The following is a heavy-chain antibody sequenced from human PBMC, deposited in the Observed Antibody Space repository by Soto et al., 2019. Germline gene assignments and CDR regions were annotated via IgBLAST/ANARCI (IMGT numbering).Heavy chain of an antibody. V-gene: IGHV3-21*01. CDR1: GFTFSSYS. J-gene: IGHJ4*02. D-gene: IGHD3-22*01. CDR3: ARVVYYDNSGYNY. Sequence: PGGSLRLSCAASGFTFSSYSMNWVRQAPGKGLEWVLSISGSGDYIYYADSVKGRFTISRDNAKNSLYLQMNSLRAEDTAVYYCARVVYYDNSGYNYWGQGTLVTVSS. CDR2: ISGSGDYI.